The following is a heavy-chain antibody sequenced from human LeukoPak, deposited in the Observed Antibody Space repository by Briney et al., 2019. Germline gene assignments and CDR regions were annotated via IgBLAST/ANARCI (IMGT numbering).Heavy chain of an antibody. Sequence: PGGSLRLSCAGSGFSFSTYSMNWVRQAPGKGLEWVAVIWYDGSNKYYADSVKGRFTISRDNSKNTLYPQMNSLRAEDTAVYYCARGNGDEDELLYFDYWGQGTLVTVSS. J-gene: IGHJ4*02. CDR3: ARGNGDEDELLYFDY. CDR1: GFSFSTYS. D-gene: IGHD2-15*01. CDR2: IWYDGSNK. V-gene: IGHV3-33*08.